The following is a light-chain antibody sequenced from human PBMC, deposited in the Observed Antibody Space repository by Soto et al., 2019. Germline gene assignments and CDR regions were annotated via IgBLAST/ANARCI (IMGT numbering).Light chain of an antibody. CDR3: CSFAGSFSYV. CDR2: DVT. J-gene: IGLJ1*01. V-gene: IGLV2-11*01. CDR1: SSDVGRYDY. Sequence: QSVLTQPRSVSWSPGQSVTISCTGTSSDVGRYDYVSWYQQHPGKAPKLIIYDVTERPAGVPDRFSGSKSGNTASLTISGLQAEDEADYSCCSFAGSFSYVFGGGTKVTVL.